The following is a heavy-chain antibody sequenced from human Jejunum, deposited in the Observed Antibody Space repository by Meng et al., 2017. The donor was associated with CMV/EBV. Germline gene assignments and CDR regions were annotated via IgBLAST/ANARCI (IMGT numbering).Heavy chain of an antibody. CDR2: FYYSGTT. CDR1: GASISSRSYY. D-gene: IGHD6-19*01. Sequence: TCTVSGASISSRSYYWGWIRQPPGKGLEWIGSFYYSGTTYYNPSVRSRVTIAVDTSKNQLSLKLNSVTAADTAVYYCATEPIGRGWYWGQGTLVTVSS. CDR3: ATEPIGRGWY. V-gene: IGHV4-39*07. J-gene: IGHJ4*02.